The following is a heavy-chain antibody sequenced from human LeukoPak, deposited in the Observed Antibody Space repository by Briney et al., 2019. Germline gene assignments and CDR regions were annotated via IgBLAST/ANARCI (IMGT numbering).Heavy chain of an antibody. CDR1: GFTFDDYA. J-gene: IGHJ4*02. CDR3: VKDRGYYYGAGSYYLDY. D-gene: IGHD3-10*01. CDR2: IKWNSGTI. V-gene: IGHV3-9*01. Sequence: GRSLRLSCAASGFTFDDYAMHWVRQAPGKGLEWVSGIKWNSGTIGYADSVKGRFTISRDNAKNSLYLQMNSLRTEDTALYYCVKDRGYYYGAGSYYLDYWGQGTLVTVSS.